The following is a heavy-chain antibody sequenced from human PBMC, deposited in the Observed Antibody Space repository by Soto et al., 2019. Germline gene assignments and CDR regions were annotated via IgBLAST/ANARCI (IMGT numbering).Heavy chain of an antibody. CDR1: GFTFNRFG. CDR3: AKAVDISVRGVPPSDY. D-gene: IGHD3-10*02. Sequence: GGSLRLSCAASGFTFNRFGMHWVRQAPGKGLEWVAVISYDGNNKFYADSVKGRFTISRDNSQDTLYLQMNSLRPEDTAMYYCAKAVDISVRGVPPSDYWGQGTLVTVSS. CDR2: ISYDGNNK. V-gene: IGHV3-30*18. J-gene: IGHJ4*02.